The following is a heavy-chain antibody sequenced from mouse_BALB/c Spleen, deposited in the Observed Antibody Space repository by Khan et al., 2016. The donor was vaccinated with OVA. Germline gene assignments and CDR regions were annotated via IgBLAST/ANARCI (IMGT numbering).Heavy chain of an antibody. D-gene: IGHD1-1*01. CDR3: ARRGLRWDFAY. CDR1: GYTFINYS. J-gene: IGHJ2*01. CDR2: INPSTGYT. V-gene: IGHV1-4*01. Sequence: VQLQESGAELAKPGASVKMSCKASGYTFINYSILWVKQRPGQALEWIGYINPSTGYTEYNQNFKDKATLTADKSSSTAYMQLSSLTSEDSADECWARRGLRWDFAYWGQGTTLTVSS.